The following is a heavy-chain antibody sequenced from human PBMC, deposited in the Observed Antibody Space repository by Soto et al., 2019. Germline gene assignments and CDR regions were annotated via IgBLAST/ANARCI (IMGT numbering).Heavy chain of an antibody. J-gene: IGHJ5*02. D-gene: IGHD3-3*01. V-gene: IGHV4-39*07. CDR1: GGSISSSSYY. Sequence: SETLSLTCTVSGGSISSSSYYWGWIRQPPGKGLEWIGSIYYSGSTYYNPSLKSRVTISVDTSKNQFSLKLSSVTAADTAVYYCARGGYYDFWSGYLPPSGWFDPWGQGTLVTVSS. CDR3: ARGGYYDFWSGYLPPSGWFDP. CDR2: IYYSGST.